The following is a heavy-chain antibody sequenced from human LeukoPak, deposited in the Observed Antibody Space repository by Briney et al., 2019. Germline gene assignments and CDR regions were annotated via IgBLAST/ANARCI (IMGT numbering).Heavy chain of an antibody. J-gene: IGHJ5*02. Sequence: SETLSLTCTVSGGSISSGGYYWSWIRQPPGKGLEWIGYIYHSGSTYYNPSLKSRVTISVDRSKNRFSLKLSSVTAADTAVYYCASYCSSTSCPKRGDPWGQGTLVTVSS. CDR2: IYHSGST. D-gene: IGHD2-2*01. CDR3: ASYCSSTSCPKRGDP. CDR1: GGSISSGGYY. V-gene: IGHV4-30-2*01.